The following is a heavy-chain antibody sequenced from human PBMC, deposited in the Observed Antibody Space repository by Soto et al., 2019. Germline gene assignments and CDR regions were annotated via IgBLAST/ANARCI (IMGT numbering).Heavy chain of an antibody. V-gene: IGHV5-51*01. Sequence: HGESLKISCQGSGYSFTSYWIAWVRQMPGKGLEWMGILYPGDSDTTYSPSFQGQVTTSADKSITTAYLQWSSLKASDTAMYYCAREPYGSGRKYFDYWGQGTLVTVSS. CDR1: GYSFTSYW. CDR2: LYPGDSDT. D-gene: IGHD3-10*01. CDR3: AREPYGSGRKYFDY. J-gene: IGHJ4*02.